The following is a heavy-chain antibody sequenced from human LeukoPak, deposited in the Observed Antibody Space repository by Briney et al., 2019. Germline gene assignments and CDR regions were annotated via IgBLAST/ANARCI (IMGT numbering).Heavy chain of an antibody. CDR1: GGSFSGYY. J-gene: IGHJ6*03. Sequence: NPSETLSLTCAVYGGSFSGYYWSWIRQPPGKGLEWIGEINHSGSTNYNPSLKSRVTISVDTSKNQFSLKLSSVTAADTAVYYCARLLIGGITMIFRGPYYMDAWGKGTTVTVSS. CDR3: ARLLIGGITMIFRGPYYMDA. CDR2: INHSGST. D-gene: IGHD3-22*01. V-gene: IGHV4-34*01.